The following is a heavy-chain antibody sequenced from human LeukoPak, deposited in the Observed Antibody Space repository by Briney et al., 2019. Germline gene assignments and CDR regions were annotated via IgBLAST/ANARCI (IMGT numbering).Heavy chain of an antibody. CDR1: GFTLSHYA. CDR2: IGGGGGST. CDR3: AEGHRYCTSGNCNSAVDY. D-gene: IGHD2-15*01. Sequence: GGSLRLSCSMSGFTLSHYAMSWVRQAPGKGLEWVSTIGGGGGSTDYTDSVKGRFTISRDNSKNTLYLQMNSLGAEDTAVYYCAEGHRYCTSGNCNSAVDYWGQGTLATVSS. V-gene: IGHV3-23*01. J-gene: IGHJ4*02.